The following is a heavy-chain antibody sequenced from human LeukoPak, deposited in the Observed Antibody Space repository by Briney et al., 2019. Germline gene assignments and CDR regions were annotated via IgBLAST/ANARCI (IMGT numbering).Heavy chain of an antibody. D-gene: IGHD3-10*01. CDR3: ARTRWFGSNWFDP. V-gene: IGHV4-34*01. J-gene: IGHJ5*02. CDR2: INHSGST. Sequence: KPSATLSLTCAVYGGSFSGYYWSWIRQPPGKGLEWIGEINHSGSTNYNPSLKSRVTISVDTSKNQFSLKLSSVTAADTAVYYCARTRWFGSNWFDPWGQGTLVTVSS. CDR1: GGSFSGYY.